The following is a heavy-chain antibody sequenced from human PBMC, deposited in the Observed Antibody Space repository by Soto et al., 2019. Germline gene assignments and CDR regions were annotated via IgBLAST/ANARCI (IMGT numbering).Heavy chain of an antibody. D-gene: IGHD3-3*02. CDR1: GYTLTDYW. CDR2: IYPGDSDT. V-gene: IGHV5-51*01. Sequence: PGESLKSSFKGSGYTLTDYWIGWVRQLPGKVLDWMGIIYPGDSDTRYSPSFQGHVTITVDKSTSTAYLQWNTLKASDTAMYYWARYISHFRYYYYALDVWGQGTTVPVSS. CDR3: ARYISHFRYYYYALDV. J-gene: IGHJ6*02.